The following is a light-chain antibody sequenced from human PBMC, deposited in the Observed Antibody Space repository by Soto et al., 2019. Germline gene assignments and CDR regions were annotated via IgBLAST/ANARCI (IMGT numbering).Light chain of an antibody. CDR3: TSYTSSATYV. J-gene: IGLJ1*01. Sequence: QSALTQPASVSGSPGRSITISCTGASSDIGAYNYVSWYQQHPGKAPKLMIYDVSDRPSGVSNRFSGSKSGNTASLTISGLQAEDEADYYCTSYTSSATYVFGTGTQLTVL. CDR2: DVS. CDR1: SSDIGAYNY. V-gene: IGLV2-14*03.